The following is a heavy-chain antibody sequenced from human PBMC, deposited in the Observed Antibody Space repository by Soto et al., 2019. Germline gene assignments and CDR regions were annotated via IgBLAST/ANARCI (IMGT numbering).Heavy chain of an antibody. V-gene: IGHV1-18*01. CDR3: ARDLVGSRARSSTSCYTGIFGY. J-gene: IGHJ4*02. Sequence: QVQLVQSGAEVKKPGASVKVSCKASGYTFTSYGISWVRQAPGQGLEWMGWISAYNGNTNYAQKLQGRVPMTTDTSTSPAYMELRSLRSDDTAVYYCARDLVGSRARSSTSCYTGIFGYWGQGTLVTVSS. D-gene: IGHD2-2*02. CDR2: ISAYNGNT. CDR1: GYTFTSYG.